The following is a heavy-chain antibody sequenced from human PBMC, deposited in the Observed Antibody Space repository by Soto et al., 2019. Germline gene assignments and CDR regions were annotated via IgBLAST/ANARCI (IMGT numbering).Heavy chain of an antibody. D-gene: IGHD5-12*01. CDR1: GGSISSGGYS. CDR2: IYHSGST. CDR3: AAGGGLPRYY. Sequence: QVQLQESGSGLVKPSQTLSLTCAVSGGSISSGGYSWSCLRQPPGKGLEWIGYIYHSGSTYYNPTLKSRVTISGDRSKNQFSLKLSSVTAADAAVYYCAAGGGLPRYYWGQGTLVTVSS. V-gene: IGHV4-30-2*01. J-gene: IGHJ4*02.